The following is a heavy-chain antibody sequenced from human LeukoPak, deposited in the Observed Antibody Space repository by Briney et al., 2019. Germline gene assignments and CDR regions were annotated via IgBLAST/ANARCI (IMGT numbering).Heavy chain of an antibody. CDR1: GGSISSSSYY. CDR2: IYYSGST. Sequence: SETLSLTCTVSGGSISSSSYYWGWIRQPPGKGLEWIGRIYYSGSTYYNPSLKSRVTISVDTSKNQFSLNMSSVTAADTAVYYCARLYYDSSGYYQICYFDYWGQGTLVTVSS. CDR3: ARLYYDSSGYYQICYFDY. D-gene: IGHD3-22*01. J-gene: IGHJ4*02. V-gene: IGHV4-39*01.